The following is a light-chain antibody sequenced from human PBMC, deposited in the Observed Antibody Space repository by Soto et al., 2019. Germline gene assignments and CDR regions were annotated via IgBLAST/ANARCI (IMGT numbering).Light chain of an antibody. J-gene: IGKJ4*01. CDR1: LNIRTS. V-gene: IGKV1-12*01. CDR2: DAS. CDR3: QQINSFPPT. Sequence: DIQMTQSPSSLSASVGDRVTITCRASLNIRTSLAWYQQKPGKGPKLLIYDASTLQSGVPSRISGSGSGTEFTLTISRLQPEDFATYYCQQINSFPPTFGGGTKVTI.